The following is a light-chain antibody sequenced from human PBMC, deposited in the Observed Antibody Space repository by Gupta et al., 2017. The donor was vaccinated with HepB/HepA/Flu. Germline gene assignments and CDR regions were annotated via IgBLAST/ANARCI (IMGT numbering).Light chain of an antibody. Sequence: SVLTQPPSASGPPGQRVTISSSGSRSNIGSNSVNWSQQLPGTAPKLLIYSNNQRPSGVPDRFSGSKSGTSASLAISGLQSEEEADFYCAAWDDSLNGWVFGGGTKLTVL. J-gene: IGLJ3*02. V-gene: IGLV1-44*01. CDR1: RSNIGSNS. CDR2: SNN. CDR3: AAWDDSLNGWV.